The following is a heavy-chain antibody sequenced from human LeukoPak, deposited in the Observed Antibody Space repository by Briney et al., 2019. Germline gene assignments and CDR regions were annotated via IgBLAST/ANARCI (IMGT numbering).Heavy chain of an antibody. CDR3: AKQGPGYCGSTRCYGVGH. D-gene: IGHD2-2*01. J-gene: IGHJ4*02. CDR1: GYTFTSYG. CDR2: INTETGNP. Sequence: ASVKVSCKASGYTFTSYGMNWVRQAPGQGLERMGWINTETGNPTYAQGFTGRIVFSLDTSVSTAYLQISSLKAEDAAVYYCAKQGPGYCGSTRCYGVGHWGQGTLVTVSS. V-gene: IGHV7-4-1*02.